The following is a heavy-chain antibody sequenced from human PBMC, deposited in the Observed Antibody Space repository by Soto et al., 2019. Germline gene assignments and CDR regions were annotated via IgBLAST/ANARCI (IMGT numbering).Heavy chain of an antibody. D-gene: IGHD2-21*01. J-gene: IGHJ6*02. V-gene: IGHV3-23*01. CDR2: ISGSGSSV. CDR3: AKVRASYLSAFYFYYGLEV. Sequence: EVQLLESEGGLVRPGGSLRLSCAASGFTFSHYVLSWVRQAPGGGLEWVSSISGSGSSVYLADSVRGRFAMSRDLSTNTVSLQMNSLTVEDTAIYYCAKVRASYLSAFYFYYGLEVWGQGTTVTVSS. CDR1: GFTFSHYV.